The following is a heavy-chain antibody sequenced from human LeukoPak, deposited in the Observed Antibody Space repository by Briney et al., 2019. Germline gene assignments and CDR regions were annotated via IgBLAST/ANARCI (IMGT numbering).Heavy chain of an antibody. J-gene: IGHJ4*02. CDR2: IRSNTYGGTA. D-gene: IGHD3/OR15-3a*01. CDR1: GFKFGDYV. CDR3: TRDLTFGQLLAYFFDY. V-gene: IGHV3-49*03. Sequence: GGSLRLSCSASGFKFGDYVMIWFRQAPGKGREWVSFIRSNTYGGTAESAASVKGRFIISRDDSKSIAYLQMNGLTTEDTAMYYCTRDLTFGQLLAYFFDYWGQGIQVTVSS.